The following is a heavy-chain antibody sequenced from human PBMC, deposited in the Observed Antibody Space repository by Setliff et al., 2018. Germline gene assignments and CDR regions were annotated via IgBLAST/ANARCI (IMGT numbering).Heavy chain of an antibody. CDR1: GGSFSTYY. J-gene: IGHJ4*02. D-gene: IGHD3-16*01. Sequence: SETLSLTCAVYGGSFSTYYWIWIRQPPGKGLEWIGSVYHSGSTYYNPSLKSRVTISVDTSKSQFSLKLSSVTAADTAVYYCARDLLGGFDCWGQGTLVTVSS. V-gene: IGHV4-34*01. CDR2: VYHSGST. CDR3: ARDLLGGFDC.